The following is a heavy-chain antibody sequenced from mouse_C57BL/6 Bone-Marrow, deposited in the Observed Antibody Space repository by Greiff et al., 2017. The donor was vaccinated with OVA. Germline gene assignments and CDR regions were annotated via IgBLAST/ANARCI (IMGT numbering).Heavy chain of an antibody. V-gene: IGHV1-55*01. D-gene: IGHD2-3*01. CDR2: IYPGSGST. CDR1: GYTFTSYW. J-gene: IGHJ4*01. CDR3: ARPGWLLRPYAMDY. Sequence: QVQLQQPGAELVKPGASVKMSCKASGYTFTSYWITWVKQRPGQGLEWIGDIYPGSGSTNYNEQFKSKATLTVDTSSSTAYMQLISLSSEDSAVYYCARPGWLLRPYAMDYWGQGTSVTVSS.